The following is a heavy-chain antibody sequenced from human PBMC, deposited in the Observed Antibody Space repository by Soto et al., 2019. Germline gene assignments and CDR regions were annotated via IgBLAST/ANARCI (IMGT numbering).Heavy chain of an antibody. V-gene: IGHV3-23*01. CDR2: ISGSGGST. J-gene: IGHJ4*02. D-gene: IGHD2-2*01. CDR1: GFTFSSSA. CDR3: AKHTSAWIFDY. Sequence: PGGSLRLSCAASGFTFSSSAMSWVRQAPGKGLEWVSAISGSGGSTYYADSVKGRFTISRDNSKNRLYLQMNSLRAEDTAIYYCAKHTSAWIFDYWGQGTLVTVSS.